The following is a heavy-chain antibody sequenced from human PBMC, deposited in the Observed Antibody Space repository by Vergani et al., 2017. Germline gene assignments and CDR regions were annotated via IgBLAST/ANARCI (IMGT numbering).Heavy chain of an antibody. D-gene: IGHD4-17*01. Sequence: EVQLLESGGGLVQPGGSLRVSCAASGFTFSSDAMSWVRQAPGKGLEWVSYISSSSSTIYYADSVKGRFTISRDNAKNSLYLQMNSLRAEDTAVYYCARDSYYGVYYYGMDVWGQGTTVTVSS. V-gene: IGHV3-48*01. CDR1: GFTFSSDA. J-gene: IGHJ6*02. CDR3: ARDSYYGVYYYGMDV. CDR2: ISSSSSTI.